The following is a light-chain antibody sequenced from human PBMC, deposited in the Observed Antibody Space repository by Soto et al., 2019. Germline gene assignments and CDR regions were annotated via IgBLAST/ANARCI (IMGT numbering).Light chain of an antibody. J-gene: IGLJ2*01. CDR1: TSNIGAGYD. Sequence: QAVVTQPPSVSGAPGQRVTISCTGSTSNIGAGYDVHWYQQLPGTAPKLLIYVNSNRPSGVPYRFSGSKSDTSASLAITGLQAEDEADYYCQSYDNSLSGVVFGGGTKLTVL. CDR2: VNS. CDR3: QSYDNSLSGVV. V-gene: IGLV1-40*01.